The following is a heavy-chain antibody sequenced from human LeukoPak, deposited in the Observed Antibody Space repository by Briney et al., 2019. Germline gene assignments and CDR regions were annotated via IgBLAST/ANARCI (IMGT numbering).Heavy chain of an antibody. J-gene: IGHJ4*02. Sequence: GESLKISCEGSGYDFVTYWIAWVRQMPGKGLEWMAMINPRDSDTRYSPSFQGQVTISVDKSVSTTFLQWNSLRASDTAMYYCARERWGNLGYWGQGALVTVSS. CDR2: INPRDSDT. CDR1: GYDFVTYW. CDR3: ARERWGNLGY. V-gene: IGHV5-51*01. D-gene: IGHD4-23*01.